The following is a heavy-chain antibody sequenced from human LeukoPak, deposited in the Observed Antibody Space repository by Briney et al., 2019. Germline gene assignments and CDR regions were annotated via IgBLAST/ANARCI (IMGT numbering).Heavy chain of an antibody. CDR2: ISGSGDTT. CDR1: GFTFNSYA. V-gene: IGHV3-23*01. Sequence: GGSLRLSCAASGFTFNSYALTWVRQAPGKGLEWVSAISGSGDTTSCADSVKGRFTISRYNSKNTLYLLMNSLRAEDTAVYYCAKDREYIAARPDYWGQGTWSPSPQ. CDR3: AKDREYIAARPDY. J-gene: IGHJ4*02. D-gene: IGHD6-6*01.